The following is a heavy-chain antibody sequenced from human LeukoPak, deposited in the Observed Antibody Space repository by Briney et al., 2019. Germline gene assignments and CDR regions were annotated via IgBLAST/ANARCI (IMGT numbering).Heavy chain of an antibody. J-gene: IGHJ4*02. V-gene: IGHV4-39*07. Sequence: SETLSLTCTVSGGSVSRSPYYWGWIRQPPGKGLEWIGNIYYSGSTYYNPSLKSRVTISVDTSKNQFSLKVTSVTAADTAVYYCARASRPGSGSYYNVDKYYFDYWGQGTLVTVSS. CDR3: ARASRPGSGSYYNVDKYYFDY. CDR2: IYYSGST. CDR1: GGSVSRSPYY. D-gene: IGHD3-10*01.